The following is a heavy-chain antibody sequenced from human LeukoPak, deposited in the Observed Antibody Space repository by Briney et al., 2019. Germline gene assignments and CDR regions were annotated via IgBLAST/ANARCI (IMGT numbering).Heavy chain of an antibody. CDR1: GGSISSGGYY. D-gene: IGHD4-17*01. CDR3: ARASATVTTEFDY. CDR2: IYHSGST. J-gene: IGHJ4*02. V-gene: IGHV4-30-2*05. Sequence: PSETLSLTCTVSGGSISSGGYYWSWIRQPPGKGLEWIGYIYHSGSTYYNPSLKSRVTISVDTSKNQFSLKLSSVTAADTAVYYCARASATVTTEFDYWGQGTLVTVSS.